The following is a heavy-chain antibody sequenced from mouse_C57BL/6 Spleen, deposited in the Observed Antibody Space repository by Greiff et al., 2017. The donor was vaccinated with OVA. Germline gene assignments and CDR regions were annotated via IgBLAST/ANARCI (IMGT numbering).Heavy chain of an antibody. J-gene: IGHJ4*01. CDR3: ARDEMDY. CDR2: IHPSDSAT. V-gene: IGHV1-74*01. Sequence: QVHVKQPGAELVKPGASVKVSCKASGYTFTSYWMHWVKQRPGQGLEWIGRIHPSDSATTYNQKFKGKATLTVDKSSSTAYMQLSSLTSEDSAVYYCARDEMDYWGQGTSVTVSS. CDR1: GYTFTSYW.